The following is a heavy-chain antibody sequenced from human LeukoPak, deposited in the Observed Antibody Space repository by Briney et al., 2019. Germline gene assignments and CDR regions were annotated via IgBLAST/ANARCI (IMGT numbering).Heavy chain of an antibody. CDR1: GYTFTGYY. CDR3: ARDFEAYQLLYWFDP. J-gene: IGHJ5*02. CDR2: INPNSGGT. Sequence: ASVKVSCKASGYTFTGYYMHWVRQAPGQGLEWMGWINPNSGGTNYAQKFQGRVTMARDTSISTAYMELSRLRSDDTAVYYCARDFEAYQLLYWFDPWGQGTLVTVSS. V-gene: IGHV1-2*02. D-gene: IGHD2-2*01.